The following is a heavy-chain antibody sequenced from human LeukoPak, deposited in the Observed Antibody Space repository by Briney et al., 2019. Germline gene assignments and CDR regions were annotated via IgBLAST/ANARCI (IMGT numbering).Heavy chain of an antibody. CDR2: ISAYNGNT. J-gene: IGHJ6*02. Sequence: GASVKVSCKASGYTFTSYGISWVRQAPGQGLEWMGWISAYNGNTNYAQKLQGRVTMTTDTSTSTAYMELRSLRSDDTAVYYCARKYDFWSGYNGMDVWGQGTTVTASS. V-gene: IGHV1-18*01. D-gene: IGHD3-3*01. CDR1: GYTFTSYG. CDR3: ARKYDFWSGYNGMDV.